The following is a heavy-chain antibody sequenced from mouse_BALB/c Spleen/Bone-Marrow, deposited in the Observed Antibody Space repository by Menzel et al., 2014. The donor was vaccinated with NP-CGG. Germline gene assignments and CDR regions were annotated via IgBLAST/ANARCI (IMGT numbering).Heavy chain of an antibody. J-gene: IGHJ4*01. Sequence: EGQLVESGTVLARPGASVKMSCKASGYTFTSYWMHWVKQRPGQGLEWIGAIYPGNSDTSYNQKFKGKAKLTAVTSTSTAYMDLSSLTNEDPAVYYCTRGITTVVATRAMVYCDQGASVTVSS. V-gene: IGHV1-5*01. CDR3: TRGITTVVATRAMVY. CDR2: IYPGNSDT. D-gene: IGHD1-1*01. CDR1: GYTFTSYW.